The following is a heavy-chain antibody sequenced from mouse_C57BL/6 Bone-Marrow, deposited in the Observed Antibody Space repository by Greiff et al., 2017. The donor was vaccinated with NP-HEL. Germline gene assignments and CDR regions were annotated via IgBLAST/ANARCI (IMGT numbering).Heavy chain of an antibody. Sequence: VQLQQSGAELVRPGASVKLSCTASGFNIKDYYMHWVKQRPEQGLGWIGRIDPEDGDTEYAPKFQGKATMTADTSSNTAYLQLSSLTSEDTAVYYCTTDYYGSSWRDYWGQGTTLTVSS. CDR2: IDPEDGDT. D-gene: IGHD1-1*01. CDR1: GFNIKDYY. V-gene: IGHV14-1*01. J-gene: IGHJ2*01. CDR3: TTDYYGSSWRDY.